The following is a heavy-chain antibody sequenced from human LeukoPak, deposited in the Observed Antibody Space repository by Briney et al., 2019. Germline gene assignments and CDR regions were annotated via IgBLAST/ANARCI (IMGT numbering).Heavy chain of an antibody. J-gene: IGHJ6*02. CDR3: AREGSGYGSSDYYYGMDV. Sequence: ASVKVSCKASGYTSTSYDINWVRQATGQGLEWMGWMNPNSGNTGYAQKFQGRVTMTRNTSISTAYMELSSLRSEDTAVYHCAREGSGYGSSDYYYGMDVWGQGTTVTVSS. CDR2: MNPNSGNT. D-gene: IGHD5-12*01. CDR1: GYTSTSYD. V-gene: IGHV1-8*01.